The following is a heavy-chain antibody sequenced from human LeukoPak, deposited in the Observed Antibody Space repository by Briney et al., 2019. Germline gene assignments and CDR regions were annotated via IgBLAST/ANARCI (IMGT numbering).Heavy chain of an antibody. Sequence: QPGKSLRLSCAASGFIFSNYWMHWVRQAPGKGLVWVSRINSDGSTTNYADSVKGRFTISRDNAKNTLYLQMNSVRADDTAVYYCARRYCTGGSCYADYWGQGTLVTVSP. CDR3: ARRYCTGGSCYADY. D-gene: IGHD2-15*01. CDR1: GFIFSNYW. CDR2: INSDGSTT. J-gene: IGHJ4*02. V-gene: IGHV3-74*01.